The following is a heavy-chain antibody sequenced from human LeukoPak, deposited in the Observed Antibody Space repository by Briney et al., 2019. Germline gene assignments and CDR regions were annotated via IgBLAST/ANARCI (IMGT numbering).Heavy chain of an antibody. CDR1: GDTFTTDY. V-gene: IGHV1-46*01. CDR2: SNPSGGST. D-gene: IGHD2-21*01. J-gene: IGHJ6*03. CDR3: AREINPYCGGDCSNYYYYYMDV. Sequence: ASVKVSCKASGDTFTTDYIHWVRQGPGQGPEWMGVSNPSGGSTTNAQKFQGRVTMTRDTSTSTVYMELSSLRSDDTAVYYCAREINPYCGGDCSNYYYYYMDVWGKGTTVTVSS.